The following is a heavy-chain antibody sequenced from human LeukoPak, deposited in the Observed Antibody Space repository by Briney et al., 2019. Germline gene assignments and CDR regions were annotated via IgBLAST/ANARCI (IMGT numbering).Heavy chain of an antibody. Sequence: SETLSLTCTVSGGSISSSNYYWSWIRQPAGKGLEWIGRIYTSGATNYNPSLKSRVTISIDTSKNQFSLKLSSVTAADTAVYYCARGLWFGDENPPYFDYWGQGTLVTVSS. J-gene: IGHJ4*02. D-gene: IGHD3-10*01. CDR1: GGSISSSNYY. CDR2: IYTSGAT. CDR3: ARGLWFGDENPPYFDY. V-gene: IGHV4-61*02.